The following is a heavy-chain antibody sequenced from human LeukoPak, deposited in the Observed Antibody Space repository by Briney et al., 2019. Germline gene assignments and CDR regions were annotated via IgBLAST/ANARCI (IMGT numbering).Heavy chain of an antibody. V-gene: IGHV1-18*04. CDR1: GYTFTGYY. CDR3: ARDQMITFGGVIVNYCAMDV. J-gene: IGHJ6*02. D-gene: IGHD3-16*02. Sequence: ASVWVSCKASGYTFTGYYMHRVRQAPGQGLEWMGWISGYNGNTNYAQKLQARVTMTTDTSTSTAYMELRSLRSDDTAVYYCARDQMITFGGVIVNYCAMDVWGQGTT. CDR2: ISGYNGNT.